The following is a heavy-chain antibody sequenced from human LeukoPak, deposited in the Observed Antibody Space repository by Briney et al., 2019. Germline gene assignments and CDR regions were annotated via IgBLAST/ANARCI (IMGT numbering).Heavy chain of an antibody. CDR2: ISGSGGST. CDR1: GFAFSSYA. D-gene: IGHD3-10*01. J-gene: IGHJ4*02. Sequence: GGSLRLSCAASGFAFSSYAMSWVRQAPGKGLEWVSAISGSGGSTYYADSVKGRFTISRDNSKNTLYLQMNSLRAEDTAVYYCAKDHGNAKVGFGGQIDYWGQGTLVTVSS. V-gene: IGHV3-23*01. CDR3: AKDHGNAKVGFGGQIDY.